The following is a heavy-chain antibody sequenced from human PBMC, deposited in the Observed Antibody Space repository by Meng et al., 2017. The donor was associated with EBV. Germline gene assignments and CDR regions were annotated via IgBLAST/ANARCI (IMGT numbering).Heavy chain of an antibody. CDR3: ARGRWLQPGSYFDY. Sequence: LQESGSGLWKPSPTLSLTCAVYGGSFSCYYWSWIRQPPGKGLEWIGEINHSGSTNYNPSLKSRVTISVDTSKNQFSLKLSSVTAADTAVYYCARGRWLQPGSYFDYWGQGTLVTVSS. CDR2: INHSGST. V-gene: IGHV4-34*01. J-gene: IGHJ4*02. CDR1: GGSFSCYY. D-gene: IGHD5-24*01.